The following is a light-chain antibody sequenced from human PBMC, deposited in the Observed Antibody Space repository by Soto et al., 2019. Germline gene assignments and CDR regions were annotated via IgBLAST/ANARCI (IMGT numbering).Light chain of an antibody. CDR3: QQYGSSPAIT. CDR1: QSVSSSY. V-gene: IGKV3D-20*01. CDR2: DAS. Sequence: EIVLTQSPATLSLSPGERATLSCGASQSVSSSYLAWYQQKPGLAPRLLIYDASSRATGIPDRFSGSGSGTDFTLTISRLEPEDFAVYYYQQYGSSPAITFGQGTRLEIK. J-gene: IGKJ5*01.